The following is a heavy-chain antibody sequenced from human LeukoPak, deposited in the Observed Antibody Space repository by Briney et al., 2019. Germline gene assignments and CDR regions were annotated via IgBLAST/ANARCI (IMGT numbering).Heavy chain of an antibody. J-gene: IGHJ6*02. CDR1: GGSISSYY. V-gene: IGHV4-59*08. Sequence: KPSETLSLTCTVSGGSISSYYWSWIRQPPGKGLEWIGYIYYSGSTNYNPSLKSRVTISVDTSKNQFSLKLSSVTAADTAVYYCARGEVDTAMGYGDHYYYGMDVWGQGTTVTVSS. CDR3: ARGEVDTAMGYGDHYYYGMDV. D-gene: IGHD5-18*01. CDR2: IYYSGST.